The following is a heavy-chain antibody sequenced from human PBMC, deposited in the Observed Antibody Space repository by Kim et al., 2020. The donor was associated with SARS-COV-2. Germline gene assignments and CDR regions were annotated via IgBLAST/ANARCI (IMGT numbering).Heavy chain of an antibody. CDR1: GFTFSSYG. D-gene: IGHD3-16*01. V-gene: IGHV3-30*18. CDR3: AKVYIMITFGGGDY. Sequence: GGSLRLSCAASGFTFSSYGMHWVRQAPGKGLEWVAVISYDGSNKYYADSVKGRFTISRDNSKNTLYLQMNSLRAEDTAVYYCAKVYIMITFGGGDYWGQGTLVTVSS. J-gene: IGHJ4*02. CDR2: ISYDGSNK.